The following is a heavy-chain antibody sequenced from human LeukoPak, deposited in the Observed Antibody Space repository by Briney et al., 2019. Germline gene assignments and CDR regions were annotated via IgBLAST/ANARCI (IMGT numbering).Heavy chain of an antibody. V-gene: IGHV4-38-2*01. CDR1: DYSISSGNY. J-gene: IGHJ4*02. Sequence: SSETLSLTCAVSDYSISSGNYWGWIRQPPGKGLERIGSVYHSGSTHYSPSLKSRVTIAVDTSKNQFSLKLNSVTAADTAVYYCARNDSSGYFDYWGQGTLVTVSS. CDR2: VYHSGST. CDR3: ARNDSSGYFDY. D-gene: IGHD3-22*01.